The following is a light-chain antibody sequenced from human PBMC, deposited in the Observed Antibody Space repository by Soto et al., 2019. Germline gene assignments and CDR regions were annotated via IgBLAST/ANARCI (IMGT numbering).Light chain of an antibody. CDR1: QSVSSSY. Sequence: EIVLTQSPGTLSLSPGERATLSFRASQSVSSSYLAWYQQKPGQAPRLLIYGISRRATGIPDRFSGSGSGADFTLTITRLEPEDFAVYYCQQYVTSSPRTFGQGTKVDIK. J-gene: IGKJ1*01. V-gene: IGKV3-20*01. CDR2: GIS. CDR3: QQYVTSSPRT.